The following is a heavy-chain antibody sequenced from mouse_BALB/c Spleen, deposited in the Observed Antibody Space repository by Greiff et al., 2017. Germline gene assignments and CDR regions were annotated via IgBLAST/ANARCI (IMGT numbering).Heavy chain of an antibody. D-gene: IGHD1-1*01. V-gene: IGHV5-6-5*01. CDR3: ARASTVVATEAMDY. J-gene: IGHJ4*01. CDR1: GFTFSSYA. CDR2: ISSGGST. Sequence: EVQLVESGGGLVKPGGSLKLSCAASGFTFSSYAMSWVRQTPEKRLEWVASISSGGSTYYPDSVKGRFTISRDNARNILYLQMSRLRSEDTAMYYGARASTVVATEAMDYWGQGTSVTVSS.